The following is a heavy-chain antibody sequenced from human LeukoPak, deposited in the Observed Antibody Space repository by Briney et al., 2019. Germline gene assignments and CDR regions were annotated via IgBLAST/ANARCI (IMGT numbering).Heavy chain of an antibody. CDR1: GFTFSSYG. D-gene: IGHD4-17*01. J-gene: IGHJ2*01. CDR3: ARGDGDYAGGYFDL. Sequence: SGGSLRLSCAASGFTFSSYGMHWVRQAPGKGREGGAVIWYDGSNKYYADSVKGRFTISRDNSKNTLYLQMNSLRAEDTAVYYCARGDGDYAGGYFDLWGRGTLVTVSS. V-gene: IGHV3-33*01. CDR2: IWYDGSNK.